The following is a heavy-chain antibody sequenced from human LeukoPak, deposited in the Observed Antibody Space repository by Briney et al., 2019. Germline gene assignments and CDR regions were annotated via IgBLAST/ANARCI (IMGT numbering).Heavy chain of an antibody. D-gene: IGHD5-12*01. CDR1: GFTFSSYG. Sequence: GGSLRLSCAASGFTFSSYGMHWVRQAPGKGLEWVAVISYDGSNKYYADSVKGRFTIFRDNSKNTLYLQMNSLRAEDTAVYYCAKAGYSGYDYFFDYWGQGTLVTVSS. CDR3: AKAGYSGYDYFFDY. V-gene: IGHV3-30*18. J-gene: IGHJ4*02. CDR2: ISYDGSNK.